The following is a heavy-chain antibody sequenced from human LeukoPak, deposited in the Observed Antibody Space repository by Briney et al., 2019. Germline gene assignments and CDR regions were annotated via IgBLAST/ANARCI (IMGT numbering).Heavy chain of an antibody. V-gene: IGHV4-39*02. Sequence: PSETLSLTCTVSGGSMSSSSYYWGWIRQPPGKGLEWIGSIYYSGSTYYNPSLKSRVTISVDTSKNQFSLKLSSVTAADTAVYYCARDYSSGYEFDYWGQGTLVTVSS. CDR2: IYYSGST. D-gene: IGHD5-12*01. J-gene: IGHJ4*02. CDR1: GGSMSSSSYY. CDR3: ARDYSSGYEFDY.